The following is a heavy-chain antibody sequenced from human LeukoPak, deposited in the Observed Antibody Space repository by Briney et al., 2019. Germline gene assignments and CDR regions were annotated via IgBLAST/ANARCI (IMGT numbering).Heavy chain of an antibody. V-gene: IGHV3-7*01. CDR1: GFTFSSYW. Sequence: PGGSLRLSCAASGFTFSSYWMSWVRQAPGKGLEWVANIKEDGSEKNYVDSVKGRFTISRDNAKKSLYLQMNSLRAEDTAVYYCARDPTTRLDYWGQGTLVTVSS. J-gene: IGHJ4*02. D-gene: IGHD4-17*01. CDR3: ARDPTTRLDY. CDR2: IKEDGSEK.